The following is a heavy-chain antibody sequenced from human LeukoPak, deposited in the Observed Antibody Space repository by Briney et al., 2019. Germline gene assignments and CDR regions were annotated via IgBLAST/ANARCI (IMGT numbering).Heavy chain of an antibody. CDR1: GFIFSDHY. CDR3: AREDASSWDY. D-gene: IGHD6-13*01. Sequence: GGSLRLSCEASGFIFSDHYMTWMRQAPGRGLECVSYISGSGSSIRYADSVKGRVTISRDNAKNSLYLQMNSLRAEDTAVYYCAREDASSWDYWGQGILVTVSS. CDR2: ISGSGSSI. J-gene: IGHJ4*02. V-gene: IGHV3-11*04.